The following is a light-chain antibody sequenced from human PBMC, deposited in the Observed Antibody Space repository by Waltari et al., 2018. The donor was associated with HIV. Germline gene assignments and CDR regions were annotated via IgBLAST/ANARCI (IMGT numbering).Light chain of an antibody. V-gene: IGLV2-14*03. CDR1: DRGVGSYDL. J-gene: IGLJ3*02. Sequence: QSALTPAASVSRSPGQLVTISCYGTDRGVGSYDLFSWYQQYPGRARKLLIFEVTYRPSGISNRFSASKSGNTASLTISGLQADDEADYFCSSYRSINILVFGGGTKLTV. CDR2: EVT. CDR3: SSYRSINILV.